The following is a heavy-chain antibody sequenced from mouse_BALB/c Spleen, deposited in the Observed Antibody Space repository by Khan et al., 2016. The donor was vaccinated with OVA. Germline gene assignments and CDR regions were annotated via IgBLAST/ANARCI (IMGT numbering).Heavy chain of an antibody. CDR3: ARISSYWYSDV. CDR2: INTYTGEP. V-gene: IGHV9-1*02. J-gene: IGHJ1*01. Sequence: QIQLVRSGPELKKPGETVKISCKASGYTFTNYGMNWVMQAPGKGLKWLGWINTYTGEPTYADDFKGRYAFSLETSASTAYLQINNLKNEDMATYFCARISSYWYSDVWGAGTTVTVSS. D-gene: IGHD6-2*01. CDR1: GYTFTNYG.